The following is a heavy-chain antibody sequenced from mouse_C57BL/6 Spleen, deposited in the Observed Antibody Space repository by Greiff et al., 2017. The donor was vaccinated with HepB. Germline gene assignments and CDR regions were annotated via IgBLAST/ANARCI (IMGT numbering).Heavy chain of an antibody. CDR1: GYSFTGYY. CDR3: AREGNLPDYAMDY. Sequence: EVQLQQSGPELVKPGASVKISCKASGYSFTGYYMNWVKQSPEKSLEWIGEINPSTGGTTYNQKFKAKATLTVDKSSSTAYMQLKSLTSEDSAVYYCAREGNLPDYAMDYWGQGTSVTVSS. CDR2: INPSTGGT. J-gene: IGHJ4*01. V-gene: IGHV1-42*01.